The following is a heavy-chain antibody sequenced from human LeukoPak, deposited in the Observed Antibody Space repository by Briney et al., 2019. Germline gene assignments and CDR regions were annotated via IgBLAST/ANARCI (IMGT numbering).Heavy chain of an antibody. CDR2: INHSGST. CDR1: GGSFSGYY. CDR3: ARGLGGSGSYYNAPFDY. Sequence: ASETLSLTCAVYGGSFSGYYWSWIRQPPGKGLEWIGEINHSGSTNYNPSLKSRVTISVDTSKNQFSLKLSSVTAADTAVYYCARGLGGSGSYYNAPFDYWGQGTLVTVSS. V-gene: IGHV4-34*01. D-gene: IGHD3-10*01. J-gene: IGHJ4*02.